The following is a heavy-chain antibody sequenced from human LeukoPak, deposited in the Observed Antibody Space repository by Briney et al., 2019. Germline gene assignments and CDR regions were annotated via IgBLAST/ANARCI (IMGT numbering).Heavy chain of an antibody. CDR3: ARAPKFRLVGVPKGPFDP. V-gene: IGHV3-11*01. Sequence: GGSLRLSCAASGFTFSDYYMSWIRQAPGKGLEWVSYISSSGSTIYYADSVKGRFTVSRDNAKNSLYLQMNSLRAEDTAVYYCARAPKFRLVGVPKGPFDPWGQGSLVTVSS. J-gene: IGHJ5*02. CDR1: GFTFSDYY. D-gene: IGHD1-26*01. CDR2: ISSSGSTI.